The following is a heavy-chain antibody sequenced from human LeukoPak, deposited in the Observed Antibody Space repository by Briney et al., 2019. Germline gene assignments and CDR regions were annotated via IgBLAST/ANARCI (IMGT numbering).Heavy chain of an antibody. Sequence: ASVKVSCKASGYTFTSYGISWVRQAPGQGLEWMGWISAYNGNTNYAQKLQGRVTMTTDTSTSTAYMELRSLRSDDTAAYYCAKNGREGSFDYYYYGMDVWGQGTTVTVSS. D-gene: IGHD3-10*01. V-gene: IGHV1-18*01. J-gene: IGHJ6*02. CDR3: AKNGREGSFDYYYYGMDV. CDR1: GYTFTSYG. CDR2: ISAYNGNT.